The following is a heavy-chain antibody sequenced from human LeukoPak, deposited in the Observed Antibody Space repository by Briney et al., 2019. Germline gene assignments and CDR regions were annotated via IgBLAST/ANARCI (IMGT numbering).Heavy chain of an antibody. Sequence: PGRSLRLSCTASGFTFGDYAMRWVRPAPGKGLEWVGFIRSKAYGGTTEYAASVKGRFTISRDDSKSIAYLQMNSLKTEDTAVYYCTSDIVVVPAALGAFDIWGQGTMVTVSS. J-gene: IGHJ3*02. V-gene: IGHV3-49*04. D-gene: IGHD2-2*01. CDR3: TSDIVVVPAALGAFDI. CDR1: GFTFGDYA. CDR2: IRSKAYGGTT.